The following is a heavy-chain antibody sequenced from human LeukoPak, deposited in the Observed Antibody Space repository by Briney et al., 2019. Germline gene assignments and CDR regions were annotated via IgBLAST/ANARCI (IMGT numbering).Heavy chain of an antibody. CDR2: FSGSGFT. CDR3: ENDVPFTGWRGFDS. J-gene: IGHJ4*02. Sequence: GGSRTLAWAPDGFRLSITAMTWVRQAQGGGREWVSAFSGSGFTYYAGTLKGRFTISKDTSKTTSYWQMASLRAEDTALYYCENDVPFTGWRGFDSWGQGTRAPVSS. D-gene: IGHD6-19*01. CDR1: GFRLSITA. V-gene: IGHV3-23*01.